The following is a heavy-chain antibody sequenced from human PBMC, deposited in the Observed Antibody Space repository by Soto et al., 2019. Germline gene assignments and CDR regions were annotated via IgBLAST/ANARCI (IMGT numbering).Heavy chain of an antibody. CDR2: IIPIFGTA. CDR3: ARDYESGPNAFDI. CDR1: GGTFSSYA. J-gene: IGHJ3*02. Sequence: SVKVSCKASGGTFSSYAISWVRQAPGQGLEWMGGIIPIFGTANYAQKFQGRVTITADESTSTAYMELSSLRSEDTAVYYCARDYESGPNAFDIWGQGTMVTVSS. V-gene: IGHV1-69*13. D-gene: IGHD3-16*01.